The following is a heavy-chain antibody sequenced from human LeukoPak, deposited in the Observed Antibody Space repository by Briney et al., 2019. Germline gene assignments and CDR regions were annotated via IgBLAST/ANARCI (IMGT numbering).Heavy chain of an antibody. CDR3: ASRTVAVAATYYYYYGMDV. D-gene: IGHD2-15*01. CDR2: IIPIFGTA. J-gene: IGHJ6*04. Sequence: SVKVSCKASGGTFSSYAISWVRQAPGQGLEWMGGIIPIFGTANYAQKFQGRVTITADKSTSTAYMELSSLRSEDTAVYYCASRTVAVAATYYYYYGMDVWGKGTTVTVSS. CDR1: GGTFSSYA. V-gene: IGHV1-69*06.